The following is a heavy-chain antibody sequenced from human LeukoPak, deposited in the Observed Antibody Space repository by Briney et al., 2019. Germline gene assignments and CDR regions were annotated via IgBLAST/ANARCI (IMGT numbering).Heavy chain of an antibody. D-gene: IGHD3-22*01. CDR2: INAGNGNT. V-gene: IGHV1-3*01. CDR1: GYTFTTYT. J-gene: IGHJ6*02. CDR3: ARDLGLSSGYAYYYYGMDV. Sequence: ASVKVSCKASGYTFTTYTMHWVRQAPGQRLEWMGWINAGNGNTKYSQKFQGRVTITRDTSASTAYMELSSLRSEDTAMYYYARDLGLSSGYAYYYYGMDVWGQGTTVIVSS.